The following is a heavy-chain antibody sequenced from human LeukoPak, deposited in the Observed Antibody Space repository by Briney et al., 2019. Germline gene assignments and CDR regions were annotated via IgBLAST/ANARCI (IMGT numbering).Heavy chain of an antibody. CDR2: ICGRGGST. V-gene: IGHV3-23*01. CDR1: GFTFSSYA. D-gene: IGHD6-19*01. CDR3: AKDGEWLVSFDY. J-gene: IGHJ4*02. Sequence: PGGSLRLSCAASGFTFSSYAMSWVRQAPGKGLEWVSAICGRGGSTYYADSVKGRFTLSRANSKNTLYLQMNSLRAEDTAVYYCAKDGEWLVSFDYWGQGTLVTVSS.